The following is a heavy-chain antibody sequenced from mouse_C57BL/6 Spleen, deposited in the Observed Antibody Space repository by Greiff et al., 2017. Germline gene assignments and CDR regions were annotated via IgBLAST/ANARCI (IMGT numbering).Heavy chain of an antibody. CDR3: AGGYYGFAY. J-gene: IGHJ3*01. V-gene: IGHV1-64*01. CDR1: GYTFTSYW. D-gene: IGHD2-3*01. CDR2: IHPNSGST. Sequence: VQGVESGAELVKPGASVKLSCKASGYTFTSYWMHWVKQRPGQGLEWIGMIHPNSGSTNYNEKFKSKATLTVDKSSSTAYMQLSSLTSDDSAVYYCAGGYYGFAYWGQGTLVTVSA.